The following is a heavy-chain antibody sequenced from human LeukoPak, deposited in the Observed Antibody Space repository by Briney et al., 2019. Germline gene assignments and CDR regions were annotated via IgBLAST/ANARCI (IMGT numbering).Heavy chain of an antibody. D-gene: IGHD4-17*01. V-gene: IGHV1-46*01. J-gene: IGHJ5*02. CDR3: ARDPSRGDYEENWFDP. CDR1: GYTFTSYY. Sequence: GASVKVSCKASGYTFTSYYMHWVRQAPGQGLEWMGIINPSGGSTSYAQKFQGRVTMTRDMSTSTVYMELSSLRSEDTAVYYCARDPSRGDYEENWFDPWGQGTLVTVSS. CDR2: INPSGGST.